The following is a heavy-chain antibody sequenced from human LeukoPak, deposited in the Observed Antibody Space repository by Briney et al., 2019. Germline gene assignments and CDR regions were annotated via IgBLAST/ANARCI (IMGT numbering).Heavy chain of an antibody. CDR3: ARDQLGNGADY. Sequence: ASVKVSCKASGGTFSSYAISWVRQAPGQGLEWMGGIIPIFGTANYAQKFQGRVTITADESTSTAYMELSSLRAEDTAVYYCARDQLGNGADYWGQGTLVTVSS. V-gene: IGHV1-69*13. J-gene: IGHJ4*02. D-gene: IGHD6-13*01. CDR2: IIPIFGTA. CDR1: GGTFSSYA.